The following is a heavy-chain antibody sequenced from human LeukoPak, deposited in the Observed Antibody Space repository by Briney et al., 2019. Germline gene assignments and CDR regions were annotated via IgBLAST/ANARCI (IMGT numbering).Heavy chain of an antibody. CDR2: IYSSGST. CDR3: ARRGVVITTWYFDL. CDR1: GFTVSSNY. J-gene: IGHJ2*01. Sequence: PGGSLRLSCTASGFTVSSNYMTWLRQAPGKGLEGVSVIYSSGSTYYADSVKGRFTISRDNSKNTLYLQMNSLRAEDTAVYYCARRGVVITTWYFDLWGRGTLVTVSS. V-gene: IGHV3-53*01. D-gene: IGHD3-22*01.